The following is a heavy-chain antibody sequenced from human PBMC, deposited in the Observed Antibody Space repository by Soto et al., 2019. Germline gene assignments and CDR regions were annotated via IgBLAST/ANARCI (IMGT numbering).Heavy chain of an antibody. CDR3: ARDLWSGYYSSLYYYYGMDV. Sequence: GGSLRLSCAASGFTFSSYEMNWVRQAPGKGLEWVSYISSSGSTIYYADSVKGRFTISRDNAKNSLYLQMNSLRAEDTAVYYCARDLWSGYYSSLYYYYGMDVWGQGTTVTVSS. CDR2: ISSSGSTI. CDR1: GFTFSSYE. D-gene: IGHD3-3*01. V-gene: IGHV3-48*03. J-gene: IGHJ6*02.